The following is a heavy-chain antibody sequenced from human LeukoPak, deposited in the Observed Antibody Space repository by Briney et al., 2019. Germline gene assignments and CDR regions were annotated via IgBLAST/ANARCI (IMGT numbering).Heavy chain of an antibody. Sequence: SVKVSCTASGFTFTSSAVQWVRQARGQRLEWIGWIVVGSGNTNYAQKFQERVTIIRDMSTSTAYMELSSLRSEDTAVYYCAALEYYYDSSGYYNDYWGQGTLVTVSS. J-gene: IGHJ4*02. D-gene: IGHD3-22*01. CDR3: AALEYYYDSSGYYNDY. CDR2: IVVGSGNT. CDR1: GFTFTSSA. V-gene: IGHV1-58*01.